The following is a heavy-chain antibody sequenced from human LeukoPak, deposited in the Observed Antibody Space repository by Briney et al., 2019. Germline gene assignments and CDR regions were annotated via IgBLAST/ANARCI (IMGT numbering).Heavy chain of an antibody. V-gene: IGHV4-59*01. D-gene: IGHD2-15*01. CDR2: IYDSGDT. J-gene: IGHJ6*02. CDR3: AREVVVVVAAQNYGMDV. CDR1: GGSIGSYY. Sequence: PSETLSLTCTVSGGSIGSYYWSWIRQPPGEGLEWLGYIYDSGDTNYNPSLKSRVTMSVDTSKNQFSLKLDSVTAADTAVYYCAREVVVVVAAQNYGMDVWAKGPRSPSP.